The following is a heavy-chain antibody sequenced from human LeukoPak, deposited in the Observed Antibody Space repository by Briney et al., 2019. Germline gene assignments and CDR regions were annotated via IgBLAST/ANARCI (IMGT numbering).Heavy chain of an antibody. CDR1: GGSISSGSYY. CDR2: IYTSGST. CDR3: ASESDGYNSL. Sequence: SQTLSLTCTVSGGSISSGSYYWSWIRQPAGKGLEWIGRIYTSGSTNYNPSLKSRVTISVDTSKNQFSLKLSSVTAADTAVYYCASESDGYNSLWGQGTLVTVSS. J-gene: IGHJ4*02. D-gene: IGHD5-24*01. V-gene: IGHV4-61*02.